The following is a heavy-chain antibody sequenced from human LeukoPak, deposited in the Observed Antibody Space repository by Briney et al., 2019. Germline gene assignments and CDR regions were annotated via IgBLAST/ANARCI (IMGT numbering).Heavy chain of an antibody. CDR2: IKQDGAEK. CDR3: ARDHLRLGATGASEI. V-gene: IGHV3-7*05. Sequence: GGSLRLSCAASRFTFSNYWMSWVRQAPGKGLEWVANIKQDGAEKNYVDSVKGRFTISRDNAKNSLYLQMSSLRAEDTAVYYCARDHLRLGATGASEIWGQGTMVTVSS. D-gene: IGHD1-26*01. CDR1: RFTFSNYW. J-gene: IGHJ3*02.